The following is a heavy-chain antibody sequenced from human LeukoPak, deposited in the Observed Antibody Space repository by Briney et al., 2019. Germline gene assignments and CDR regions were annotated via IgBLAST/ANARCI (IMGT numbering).Heavy chain of an antibody. CDR1: GYTFTSYD. D-gene: IGHD3-10*01. CDR3: ARGLYSGSGSSY. V-gene: IGHV1-8*01. Sequence: ASVKVSCKASGYTFTSYDNNWVRQATGQGLEWMGWMNPNSGNTGYAQKFQGRVTMTRNTSISTAYMELSSLRSEDTAVYYCARGLYSGSGSSYWGQGTLVTVSP. J-gene: IGHJ4*02. CDR2: MNPNSGNT.